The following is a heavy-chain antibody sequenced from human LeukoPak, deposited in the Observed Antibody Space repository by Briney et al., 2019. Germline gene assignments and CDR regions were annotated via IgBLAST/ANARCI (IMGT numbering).Heavy chain of an antibody. CDR1: GGSFRGYS. CDR2: INHRGST. V-gene: IGHV4-34*01. J-gene: IGHJ6*03. CDR3: ARGPSLPPRPYYYYYLDV. Sequence: SETLSLSCAVYGGSFRGYSWSWIRHRPRKGLEWIGEINHRGSTNYTPSLKSRVTISVDTSKDQFSLKLSSVTAADTAVYYCARGPSLPPRPYYYYYLDVWGKGTTVTVSS.